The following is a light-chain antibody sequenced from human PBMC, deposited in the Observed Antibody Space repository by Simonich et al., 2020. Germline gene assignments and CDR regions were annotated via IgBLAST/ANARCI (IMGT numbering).Light chain of an antibody. CDR1: NIGSKS. CDR3: QVWDSSSDHVV. V-gene: IGLV3-21*03. Sequence: SYVLTQPPSVSVAPGKTARITCGGNNIGSKSVHWYQQKPGKAPVLVVYEDSDRPSGIPERFSGSNSGNTATLTISRVEAGDEADYYSQVWDSSSDHVVFGGGTKLTVL. J-gene: IGLJ2*01. CDR2: EDS.